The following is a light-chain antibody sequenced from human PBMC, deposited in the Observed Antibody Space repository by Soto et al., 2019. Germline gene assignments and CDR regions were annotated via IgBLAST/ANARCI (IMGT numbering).Light chain of an antibody. Sequence: DIRVSDSPSTVAASEGDRVTITCRASQSISSWLAWYQQKPGKAPKLLIYDASSLESGVPSRFSGSGSGTEFTLTISSLQPDDFATYYCQQSYSTPRTFGQGTNVAIK. CDR3: QQSYSTPRT. CDR2: DAS. J-gene: IGKJ1*01. CDR1: QSISSW. V-gene: IGKV1-5*01.